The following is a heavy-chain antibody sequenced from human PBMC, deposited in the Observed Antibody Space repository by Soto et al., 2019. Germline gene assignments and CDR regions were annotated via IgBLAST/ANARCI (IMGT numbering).Heavy chain of an antibody. CDR1: GGTFSSYA. J-gene: IGHJ3*02. CDR2: IIPIFGTA. V-gene: IGHV1-69*01. CDR3: GREGDYGNAFDI. D-gene: IGHD4-17*01. Sequence: QVQLAQSGAEVKKPGSSVKVSCMASGGTFSSYAISWVRQAPGQGLEWMGGIIPIFGTANYAQKFQGRVTIPADESTSTAYMELSSLRSEDTAVYYCGREGDYGNAFDIWGQGTMVTVSS.